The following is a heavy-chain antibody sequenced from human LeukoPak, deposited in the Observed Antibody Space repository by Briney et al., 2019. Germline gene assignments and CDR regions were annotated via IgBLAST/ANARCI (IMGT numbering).Heavy chain of an antibody. J-gene: IGHJ4*02. CDR1: GYTFTGYY. D-gene: IGHD1-26*01. CDR2: INPNSGGT. Sequence: ATVKVSCKASGYTFTGYYMHWVRQAPGQGLEWVGRINPNSGGTNYAQKFQGRVTMTRDTSISTAYMELSRLRSDDTAVYYCARCLRAGGSYYYVYWGQGTLLTVSS. CDR3: ARCLRAGGSYYYVY. V-gene: IGHV1-2*06.